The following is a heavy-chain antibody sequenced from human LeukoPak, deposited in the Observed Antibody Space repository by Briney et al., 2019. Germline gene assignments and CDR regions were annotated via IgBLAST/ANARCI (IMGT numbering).Heavy chain of an antibody. CDR2: IMPMFGTA. CDR3: ASGRTDIVVVPATLRNYYFDY. V-gene: IGHV1-69*06. Sequence: SVKVSCKASGYTFTGYYMHWVRQAPGQGLEWMGGIMPMFGTANYAQKFQGRVTITADKSTSTAYMELSSLRSEDTAVYYCASGRTDIVVVPATLRNYYFDYWGQGTLVTVSS. D-gene: IGHD2-2*01. CDR1: GYTFTGYY. J-gene: IGHJ4*02.